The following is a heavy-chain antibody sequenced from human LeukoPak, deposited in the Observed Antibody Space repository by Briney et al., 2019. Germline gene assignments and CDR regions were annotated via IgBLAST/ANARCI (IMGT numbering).Heavy chain of an antibody. D-gene: IGHD3-22*01. CDR2: ISAYNGNT. V-gene: IGHV1-18*01. Sequence: GASVKVSCKASGYTSTSYGISWVRQAPGQGLEWMGWISAYNGNTNYAQKLQGRVTMTTDTSTSTAYMELRSLRSDDTAVYYCARDEDYYDSSGPDDYWGQGTLVTVSS. CDR1: GYTSTSYG. J-gene: IGHJ4*02. CDR3: ARDEDYYDSSGPDDY.